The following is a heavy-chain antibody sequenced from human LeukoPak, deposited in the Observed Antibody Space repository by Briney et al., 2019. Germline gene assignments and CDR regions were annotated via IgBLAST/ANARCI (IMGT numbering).Heavy chain of an antibody. J-gene: IGHJ6*02. CDR3: ARDRSRLRYFDWLSDYYYYGMDV. Sequence: GGSLRLSCAASGFTFSSYAMHWVRQAPGKGLEWVAVISYDGSNKYYADSVKGRFTISRDNYKNTLYLQMNSLRAEDTAVYYCARDRSRLRYFDWLSDYYYYGMDVWGQGTTVTVSS. CDR2: ISYDGSNK. CDR1: GFTFSSYA. V-gene: IGHV3-30*04. D-gene: IGHD3-9*01.